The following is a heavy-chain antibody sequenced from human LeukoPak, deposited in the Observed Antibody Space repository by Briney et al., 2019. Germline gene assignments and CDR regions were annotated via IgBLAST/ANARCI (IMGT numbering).Heavy chain of an antibody. V-gene: IGHV4-59*01. J-gene: IGHJ6*03. Sequence: SETLSLTCTVSGGSISSYYWSWIRQPPGKGLEWIGYIYYSGSTNYNPSLKSRVTISVDTSKNQFSLKLSSVTAADTAVYYCARCRIQRPKTYYYYYYMDVWGKGTTVTISS. CDR1: GGSISSYY. D-gene: IGHD5-18*01. CDR3: ARCRIQRPKTYYYYYYMDV. CDR2: IYYSGST.